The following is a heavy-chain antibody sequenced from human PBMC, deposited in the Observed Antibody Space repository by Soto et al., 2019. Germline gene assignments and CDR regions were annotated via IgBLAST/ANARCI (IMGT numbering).Heavy chain of an antibody. CDR2: TSYSGFS. D-gene: IGHD3-10*01. CDR1: GGSITTPGHY. CDR3: ARNRGDTPNYYYMDV. Sequence: QVQLQESGPGLVKPSQTLSLTCAVSGGSITTPGHYWSWIRQHPGEGLEWLGYTSYSGFSYYNPSLQVRITISLDTSKNQFSLQLTSVTAADTAIYFCARNRGDTPNYYYMDVWGRGTTVAVSS. V-gene: IGHV4-31*11. J-gene: IGHJ6*03.